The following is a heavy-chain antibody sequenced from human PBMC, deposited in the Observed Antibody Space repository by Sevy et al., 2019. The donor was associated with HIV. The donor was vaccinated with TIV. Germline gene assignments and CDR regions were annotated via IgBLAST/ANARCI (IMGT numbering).Heavy chain of an antibody. J-gene: IGHJ4*02. Sequence: ASVKVSCNASGFTFTSSAVQWVRQARGQRLEWIGWIVVGSGNTNYAQKFQERVTITRDMSTSTAYMELSSLRSEDTAVYYCAAAPEYYYDSSGYTFDYWGQGTLVTVSS. D-gene: IGHD3-22*01. CDR2: IVVGSGNT. CDR1: GFTFTSSA. V-gene: IGHV1-58*01. CDR3: AAAPEYYYDSSGYTFDY.